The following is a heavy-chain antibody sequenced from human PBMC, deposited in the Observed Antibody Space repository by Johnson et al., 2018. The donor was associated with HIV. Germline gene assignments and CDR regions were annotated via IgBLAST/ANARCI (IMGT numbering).Heavy chain of an antibody. CDR1: GFTFSSYA. Sequence: VQLVESGGGLVQPGGSLRLSCAASGFTFSSYAMSWVRQAPGKGLEWVSAISGSGGSTYYADSVKGRFTISRDNSKNTVDLQMNNLRGEDTAVYYCVKDLWTGGVLNAFDIWGQGTMVTVSS. J-gene: IGHJ3*02. D-gene: IGHD2-8*02. CDR2: ISGSGGST. CDR3: VKDLWTGGVLNAFDI. V-gene: IGHV3-23*04.